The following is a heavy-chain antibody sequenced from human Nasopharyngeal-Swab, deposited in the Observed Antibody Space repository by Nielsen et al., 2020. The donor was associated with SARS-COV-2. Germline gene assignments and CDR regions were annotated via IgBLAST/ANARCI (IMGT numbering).Heavy chain of an antibody. CDR2: ISGSGGST. CDR3: AKCDGSGWGRYNWFDP. J-gene: IGHJ5*02. D-gene: IGHD6-19*01. CDR1: GFTFSSYA. V-gene: IGHV3-23*01. Sequence: GGSLRLSCAASGFTFSSYAMSWVRQAPGKGLEWVSAISGSGGSTYYADSVKGRFTISRDNSKNTLYLQMNSLRAEDTAVYYCAKCDGSGWGRYNWFDPWGQGTLVTVSS.